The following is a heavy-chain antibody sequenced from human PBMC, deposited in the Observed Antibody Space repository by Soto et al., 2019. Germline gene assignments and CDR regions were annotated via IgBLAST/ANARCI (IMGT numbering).Heavy chain of an antibody. CDR3: AKDRITDLVTHPSYGDYVGVQLDY. CDR1: GFTFSSYG. J-gene: IGHJ4*02. D-gene: IGHD4-17*01. CDR2: ISYDGSNK. Sequence: PGGSLRLSCAASGFTFSSYGMHWVRQAPGKGLEWVAVISYDGSNKYYADSVKGRFTISRDNSKNTLYLQMNSLRAEDTAVYYCAKDRITDLVTHPSYGDYVGVQLDYWGQGTLVTVSS. V-gene: IGHV3-30*18.